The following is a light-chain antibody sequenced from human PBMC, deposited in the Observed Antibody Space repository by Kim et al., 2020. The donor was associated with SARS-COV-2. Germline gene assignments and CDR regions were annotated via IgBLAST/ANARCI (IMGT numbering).Light chain of an antibody. CDR2: GKN. CDR1: SLRNYY. V-gene: IGLV3-19*01. J-gene: IGLJ2*01. Sequence: ALGQTVRITCQGDSLRNYYATLYQQKPGQAPILVIYGKNNRPSGIPDRFSGSSSGNTASLNITGTQAGDEADYYCNSRDSNDNVVFGGGTQLTVL. CDR3: NSRDSNDNVV.